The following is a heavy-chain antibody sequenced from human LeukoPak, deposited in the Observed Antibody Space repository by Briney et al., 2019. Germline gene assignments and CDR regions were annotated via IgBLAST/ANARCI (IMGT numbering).Heavy chain of an antibody. J-gene: IGHJ4*02. CDR1: GGSINSYY. V-gene: IGHV4-34*01. CDR2: INHSGST. Sequence: PSETLSLTCTVSGGSINSYYWSWIRQPPGKGLEWIGEINHSGSTNYNPSLKSRVTISVDTSKTQFSLKLSSVTAADTAVYYCARSPPYGGYSYVLRGGAFDYWGQGTLVTVSS. CDR3: ARSPPYGGYSYVLRGGAFDY. D-gene: IGHD5-18*01.